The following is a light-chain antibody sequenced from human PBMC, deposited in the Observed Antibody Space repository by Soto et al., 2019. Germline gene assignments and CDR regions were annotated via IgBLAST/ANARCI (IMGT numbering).Light chain of an antibody. CDR1: QSISSY. J-gene: IGKJ3*01. CDR3: QQSYNTPSP. Sequence: DIQMTQSPSSLSASVGDRVTITCRASQSISSYLNWYQQKPWKAPTILIYAASSLQSEVPSRVSGSGSGTDFTLTISSLQHEDFATYYCQQSYNTPSPFGPGTKVAI. V-gene: IGKV1-39*01. CDR2: AAS.